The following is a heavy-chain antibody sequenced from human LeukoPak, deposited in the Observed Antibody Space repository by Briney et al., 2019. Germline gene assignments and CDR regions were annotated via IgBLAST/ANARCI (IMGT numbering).Heavy chain of an antibody. CDR3: ARYRGSGSLGY. D-gene: IGHD6-19*01. J-gene: IGHJ4*02. CDR1: GFTVSTNC. V-gene: IGHV3-53*01. CDR2: IYGGGNT. Sequence: PGGSLRLSCAASGFTVSTNCMTWVRQAPGKGLEWVSIIYGGGNTYYADSVKGRFTISRDHSNNTLYLQMNSLRAEDTAIYYCARYRGSGSLGYWGQGTLVSVSS.